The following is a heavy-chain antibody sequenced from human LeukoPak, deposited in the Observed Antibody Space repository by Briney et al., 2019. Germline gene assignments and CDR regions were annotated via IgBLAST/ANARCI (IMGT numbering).Heavy chain of an antibody. CDR3: ARVHYDILTGYSYFDY. Sequence: ASVWVSCKASGYTFTGYYMHWVRQAPGQGIEWMGWINPNSGGTNYAQKFQGRVTMTRDTSISTDYMELSRLRSDDTAVYYCARVHYDILTGYSYFDYWGQGTLVTVSS. V-gene: IGHV1-2*02. CDR1: GYTFTGYY. CDR2: INPNSGGT. D-gene: IGHD3-9*01. J-gene: IGHJ4*02.